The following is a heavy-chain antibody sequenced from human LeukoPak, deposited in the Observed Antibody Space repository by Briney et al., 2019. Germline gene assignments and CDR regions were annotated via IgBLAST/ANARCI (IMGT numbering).Heavy chain of an antibody. D-gene: IGHD3-3*01. J-gene: IGHJ4*02. CDR2: ERFDEIKK. CDR3: ARRYYDFWSGSPGPFDY. V-gene: IGHV3-30*02. CDR1: GFTFSSYG. Sequence: GGSLRLSCAASGFTFSSYGMHWVRQAPGKGLEWVAFERFDEIKKYYADSVKGRFTISRDNSKNTLYLQMNSLRGEDTAVYYCARRYYDFWSGSPGPFDYWGQGTLVTVSS.